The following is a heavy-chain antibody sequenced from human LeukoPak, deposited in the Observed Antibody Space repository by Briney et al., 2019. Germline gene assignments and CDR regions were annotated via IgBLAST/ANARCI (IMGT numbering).Heavy chain of an antibody. D-gene: IGHD3-9*01. Sequence: PGRSLRLSCAASWFTFSSYSMHWVRQAPGKGLEWVAVISYDGSNKYYADSVKGRFTISRDNSKNTLYLQMNSLRAEDTAVYFCARAVVGITVSRGMDVWGQGTTVTVSS. CDR1: WFTFSSYS. CDR2: ISYDGSNK. J-gene: IGHJ6*02. CDR3: ARAVVGITVSRGMDV. V-gene: IGHV3-30*04.